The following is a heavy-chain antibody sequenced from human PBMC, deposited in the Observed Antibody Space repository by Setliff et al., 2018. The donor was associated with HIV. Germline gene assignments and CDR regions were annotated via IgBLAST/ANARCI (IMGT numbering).Heavy chain of an antibody. CDR1: GFTFSTYA. CDR2: ISGSSGST. D-gene: IGHD1-26*01. V-gene: IGHV3-23*01. J-gene: IGHJ4*02. Sequence: PGGSLRLSCAASGFTFSTYAMSWVRQAPGKGLEWVSFISGSSGSTYYADSVKGRFTISRYNAKNTLYLQINSLRAEDTAVYYCVRKAEVGTTTHFDYWGQGTLVTVSS. CDR3: VRKAEVGTTTHFDY.